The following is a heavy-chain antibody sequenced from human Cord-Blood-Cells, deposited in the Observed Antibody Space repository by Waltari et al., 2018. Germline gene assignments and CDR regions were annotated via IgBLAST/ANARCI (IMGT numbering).Heavy chain of an antibody. CDR3: ARDYSQLGDAFDI. CDR1: GFTFSSYW. Sequence: EVQLVESGGGLVQPGGSLRLSCAASGFTFSSYWMSWVRQAPGRGRRGVANRTQEGSEKYYVDSGKGRFTSSRDNAKNSLYLQMNSLRAEDTAVYYCARDYSQLGDAFDIWGQGTMVTVSS. J-gene: IGHJ3*02. D-gene: IGHD6-13*01. V-gene: IGHV3-7*01. CDR2: RTQEGSEK.